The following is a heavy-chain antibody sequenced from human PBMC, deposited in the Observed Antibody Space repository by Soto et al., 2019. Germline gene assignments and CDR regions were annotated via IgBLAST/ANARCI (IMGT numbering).Heavy chain of an antibody. J-gene: IGHJ6*02. CDR1: GGSISSGGYY. CDR2: IYYSGST. V-gene: IGHV4-31*03. D-gene: IGHD3-3*01. Sequence: QVQLQESGPGLVKPSQTLSLTCTVSGGSISSGGYYWSWIRQHPGKGLEGIGYIYYSGSTYYNPSLKSRVTLSVDTSKNQFSLKLSSVTAADTAVYYCARARGRFPFYYYYGMDVWGQGTTVTVSS. CDR3: ARARGRFPFYYYYGMDV.